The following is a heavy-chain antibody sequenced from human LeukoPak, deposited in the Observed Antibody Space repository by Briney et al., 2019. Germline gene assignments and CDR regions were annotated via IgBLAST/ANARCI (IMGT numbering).Heavy chain of an antibody. CDR1: GFVFSDYA. Sequence: GGSLRLSCAASGFVFSDYAIHWVRQAPGKGLEWVAVISYDGGSEHYLDSVKGRFTISRDNSKNTVYLQMNSPRGEDTARYYCARNYPSRSRITYLFDSWGQGTPVTVSS. D-gene: IGHD5-24*01. CDR3: ARNYPSRSRITYLFDS. CDR2: ISYDGGSE. J-gene: IGHJ4*02. V-gene: IGHV3-30*04.